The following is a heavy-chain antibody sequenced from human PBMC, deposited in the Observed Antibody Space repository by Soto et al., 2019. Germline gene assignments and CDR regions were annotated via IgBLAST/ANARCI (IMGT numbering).Heavy chain of an antibody. Sequence: PGGSLRLSCAASGFTFSSYAMSWVRQAPGKGLEWVSAISGSGGSTYYADSVKGRFTISRDNSKNTLYLQMNSLRAEDTAVYYCAKDRDSRRIVVVVAATPNWFDPWGQGTLVTVSS. J-gene: IGHJ5*02. CDR2: ISGSGGST. CDR3: AKDRDSRRIVVVVAATPNWFDP. CDR1: GFTFSSYA. D-gene: IGHD2-15*01. V-gene: IGHV3-23*01.